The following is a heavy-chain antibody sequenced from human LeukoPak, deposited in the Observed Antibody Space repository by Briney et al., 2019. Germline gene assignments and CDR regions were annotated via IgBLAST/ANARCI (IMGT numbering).Heavy chain of an antibody. CDR1: GFTFSSYG. J-gene: IGHJ4*02. D-gene: IGHD2-15*01. CDR3: ARALYCSGGSCYSGGMVY. Sequence: AGGSLRLSCAASGFTFSSYGMHWVRQAPGKGLEWVAVIWYDGSNKYYADSVKGRFTISRDNSKNTLYLQMNSLRAEDTAVYYCARALYCSGGSCYSGGMVYWGQGTLVTASS. CDR2: IWYDGSNK. V-gene: IGHV3-33*01.